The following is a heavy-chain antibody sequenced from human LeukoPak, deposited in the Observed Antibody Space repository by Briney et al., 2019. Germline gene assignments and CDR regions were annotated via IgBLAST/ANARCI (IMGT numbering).Heavy chain of an antibody. Sequence: GGSLRLSCTASGFTFTSYAMSWVRQAPGKGLEWASTISGSGGNTYYADSVKGRFTVSRDNPKNTVYLQMNSLRADDTALYYCAKEGFGDWGQGTLVTVSS. CDR1: GFTFTSYA. J-gene: IGHJ4*02. CDR3: AKEGFGD. V-gene: IGHV3-23*01. CDR2: ISGSGGNT. D-gene: IGHD3-10*01.